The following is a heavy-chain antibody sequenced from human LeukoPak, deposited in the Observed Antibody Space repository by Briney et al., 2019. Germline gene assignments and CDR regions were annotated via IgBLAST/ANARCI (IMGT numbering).Heavy chain of an antibody. V-gene: IGHV1-2*04. J-gene: IGHJ5*02. CDR3: ARGPPLAYCGGDCYSEGINWFDP. Sequence: ASVKVSCKASGYTFTGYYMHWVRQAPGQGLEWMGWINPNSGGTNYAQKFQGWVTMTRDTSISTAYMELSRLRSGDTAVYYCARGPPLAYCGGDCYSEGINWFDPWGQGTLVTVSS. CDR2: INPNSGGT. CDR1: GYTFTGYY. D-gene: IGHD2-21*02.